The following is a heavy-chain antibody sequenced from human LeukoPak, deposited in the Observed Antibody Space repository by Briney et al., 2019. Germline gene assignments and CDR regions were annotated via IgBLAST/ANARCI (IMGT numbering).Heavy chain of an antibody. Sequence: GASVKVSCKASGYTFTSYDINWVRQATGQGLEWMGWMNPNSGNTGYAQKFQGRVTMTRDMSTSTVYMELSSLRSEDTAVYYCASISSSYAFDIWGQGTMVTVSS. CDR1: GYTFTSYD. J-gene: IGHJ3*02. CDR2: MNPNSGNT. D-gene: IGHD6-6*01. CDR3: ASISSSYAFDI. V-gene: IGHV1-8*01.